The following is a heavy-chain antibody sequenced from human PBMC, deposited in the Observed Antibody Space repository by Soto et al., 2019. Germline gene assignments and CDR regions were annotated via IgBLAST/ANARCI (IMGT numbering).Heavy chain of an antibody. J-gene: IGHJ6*02. V-gene: IGHV1-2*02. Sequence: ASVKVSCKASGYTFTGYYMHWVRQAPGQGLEWMGWINPNSGGTNYAQKFQGRVTMTRDTSISTAYMELSRLRSDDTAVYYCARXYYYDSSGYFNYYGMDVWGQGTTVTVSS. D-gene: IGHD3-22*01. CDR2: INPNSGGT. CDR3: ARXYYYDSSGYFNYYGMDV. CDR1: GYTFTGYY.